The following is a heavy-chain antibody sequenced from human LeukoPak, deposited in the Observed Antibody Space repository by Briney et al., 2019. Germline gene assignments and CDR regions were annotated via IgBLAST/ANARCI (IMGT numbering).Heavy chain of an antibody. J-gene: IGHJ4*02. CDR3: ARFTGISLDY. Sequence: GGSLRLSCAASGFTVSSNYLTWVRQAPGKGLEWVSVIYSGGSTYYADSVKGRFTISRDNSKNTLYLQMNSLRAEDTAVYYCARFTGISLDYWGQGTLVTVSS. CDR1: GFTVSSNY. V-gene: IGHV3-53*01. D-gene: IGHD2/OR15-2a*01. CDR2: IYSGGST.